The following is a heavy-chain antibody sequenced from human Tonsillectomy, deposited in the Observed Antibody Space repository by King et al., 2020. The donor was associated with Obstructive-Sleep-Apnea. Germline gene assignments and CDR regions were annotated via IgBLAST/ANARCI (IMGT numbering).Heavy chain of an antibody. D-gene: IGHD5-12*01. J-gene: IGHJ4*02. V-gene: IGHV3-43*01. Sequence: VQLVESGGVVVQPGGSLRLSCAASGFTFDDYTMHWVRQAPGKGLEWVSLISWDGGSTYYADSVKGRFTISRDNSKNSLYLQMNSLRTEDTALYYCAKDLTSVRGYSGYDYGFLGYWGQGTLVTVSS. CDR1: GFTFDDYT. CDR2: ISWDGGST. CDR3: AKDLTSVRGYSGYDYGFLGY.